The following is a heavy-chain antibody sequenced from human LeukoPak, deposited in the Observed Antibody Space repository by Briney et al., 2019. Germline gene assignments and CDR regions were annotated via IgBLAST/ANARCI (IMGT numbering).Heavy chain of an antibody. Sequence: SVKVSCKSSGGTFSSYAISWVRQAPGQGLEWMGGIIPIFGTANYAQKFQGRVTITTDESTSTAYMELSSLRSEDTAVYYCARVGGAARSYFDYWGQGTLVTVSS. D-gene: IGHD6-6*01. J-gene: IGHJ4*02. CDR2: IIPIFGTA. CDR3: ARVGGAARSYFDY. CDR1: GGTFSSYA. V-gene: IGHV1-69*05.